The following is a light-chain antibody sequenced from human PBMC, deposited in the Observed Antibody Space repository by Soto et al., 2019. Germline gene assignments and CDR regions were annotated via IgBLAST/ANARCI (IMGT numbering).Light chain of an antibody. CDR2: AAS. CDR1: QSISSY. V-gene: IGKV1-39*01. CDR3: QQSYSTPFT. Sequence: DIQMTQSPSSLSASVGDRVTITCRASQSISSYLNWYQQKPGKAPKLLIYAASSLQSGVPSRFSGSASGTDFTLTISSLQPEDFAPYYCQQSYSTPFTFGPGTKVDIK. J-gene: IGKJ3*01.